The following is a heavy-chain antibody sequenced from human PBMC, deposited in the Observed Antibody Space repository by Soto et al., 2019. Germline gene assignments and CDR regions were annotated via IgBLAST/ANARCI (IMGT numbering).Heavy chain of an antibody. D-gene: IGHD5-12*01. CDR3: ATLGVATEYYGMDV. V-gene: IGHV4-34*01. Sequence: QSLTCAVYGGSFSGYYWSWIRQPPGKGLEWIGEINHSGSTNYNPSLKSRVTISVDTSKNQFSLKLSSVTAADTAVYYCATLGVATEYYGMDVWGQGTTVTVSS. CDR2: INHSGST. CDR1: GGSFSGYY. J-gene: IGHJ6*02.